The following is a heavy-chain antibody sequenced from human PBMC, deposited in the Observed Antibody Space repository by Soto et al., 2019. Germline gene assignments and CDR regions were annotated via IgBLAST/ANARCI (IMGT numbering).Heavy chain of an antibody. CDR3: ALPRYDFWSGWGHAFDI. J-gene: IGHJ3*02. CDR2: INAGNGNT. V-gene: IGHV1-3*01. D-gene: IGHD3-3*01. Sequence: ASVKVSCKASGYTFTSYAMHWVRQAPGQRLEWMGWINAGNGNTKYSQKFQGRVTITRDTSASTAYMELSSLRSEDTAVYYCALPRYDFWSGWGHAFDIWGQGTMVTVSS. CDR1: GYTFTSYA.